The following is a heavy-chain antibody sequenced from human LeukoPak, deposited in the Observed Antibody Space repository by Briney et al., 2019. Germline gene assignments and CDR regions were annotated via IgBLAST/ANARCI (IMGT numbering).Heavy chain of an antibody. V-gene: IGHV4-30-2*01. CDR2: IYHSGST. Sequence: SQTLSLTCAVSGGSISSGGYSWSWIRQPPGKGLEWIGYIYHSGSTYYNPSLKSRVTISVDRSKNQFSLKLSSVTAADTAVYYCASRDLTYWGQGTLVTVSS. J-gene: IGHJ4*02. CDR1: GGSISSGGYS. CDR3: ASRDLTY.